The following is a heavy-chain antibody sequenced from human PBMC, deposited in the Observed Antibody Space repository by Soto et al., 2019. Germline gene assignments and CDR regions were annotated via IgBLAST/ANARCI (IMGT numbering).Heavy chain of an antibody. CDR1: GLSFSSYA. D-gene: IGHD4-4*01. J-gene: IGHJ4*02. V-gene: IGHV3-23*01. Sequence: GSLRLSSGSSGLSFSSYAMPLVRQAPGKGLEWVSAISGSGYSTYYADSVKGRFTISRDNSKNTLYLQINSLRAEDTAVYYCAKDLNSNYYFDYWGQGTLVTVSS. CDR3: AKDLNSNYYFDY. CDR2: ISGSGYST.